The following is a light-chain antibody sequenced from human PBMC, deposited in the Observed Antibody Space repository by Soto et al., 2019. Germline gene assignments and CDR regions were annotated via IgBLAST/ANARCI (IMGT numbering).Light chain of an antibody. CDR3: HQYNNWPPWT. J-gene: IGKJ1*01. V-gene: IGKV3-15*01. CDR1: QSVSSN. Sequence: EVVLTQSPATLSLSPGEGATLSCRASQSVSSNLAWYQQKPGQAPRLLIYDASTRATGIPARFSGSGSGTEFILTISSLQSEDFAVYYCHQYNNWPPWTFGQGTQVDIK. CDR2: DAS.